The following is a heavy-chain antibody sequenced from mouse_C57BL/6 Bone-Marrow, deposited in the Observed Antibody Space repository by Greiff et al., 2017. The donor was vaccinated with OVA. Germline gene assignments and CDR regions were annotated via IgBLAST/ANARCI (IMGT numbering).Heavy chain of an antibody. CDR1: GYSFTDYN. Sequence: VQLQQSGPELVKPGASVKISCKASGYSFTDYNMNWVKQSNGKSLEWIGGIDPNNGTTSYNQKFKGKATLTVDQSSSTAYMQLNSLTSEDSAVYYCAFYYGSSYTYFYVWGTGTTVTVSS. J-gene: IGHJ1*03. CDR3: AFYYGSSYTYFYV. D-gene: IGHD1-1*01. V-gene: IGHV1-39*01. CDR2: IDPNNGTT.